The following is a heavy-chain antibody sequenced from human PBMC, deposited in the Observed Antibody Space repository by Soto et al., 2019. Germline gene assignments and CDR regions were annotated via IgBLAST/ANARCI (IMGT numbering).Heavy chain of an antibody. V-gene: IGHV3-48*02. CDR3: ADVGATRVGDAFDI. CDR1: GFTFSSYS. Sequence: GGSLRLCCAASGFTFSSYSMNWVRQAPGKGLEWVSSISSSSSTIYYADSVKGRFTISRDNAKNSLYLQMNSLRDEDTAVYYCADVGATRVGDAFDIWGQGTMVTVSS. CDR2: ISSSSSTI. J-gene: IGHJ3*02. D-gene: IGHD1-26*01.